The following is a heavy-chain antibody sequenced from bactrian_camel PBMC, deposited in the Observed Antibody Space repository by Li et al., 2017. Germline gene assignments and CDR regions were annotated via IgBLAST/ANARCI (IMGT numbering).Heavy chain of an antibody. J-gene: IGHJ6*01. V-gene: IGHV3-1*01. CDR3: ATMRAGNFCSRVNLLRFGY. Sequence: VQLVESGGGLVQPGGSLTLSCTASEFTFEDSDVGWYRQVPDFECEWISTIRADGSTTYADSVKGRFTISKDNAKNTLYLQMNSLKLEDTAMYYCATMRAGNFCSRVNLLRFGYRGQGTQVTVS. D-gene: IGHD2*01. CDR1: EFTFEDSD. CDR2: IRADGST.